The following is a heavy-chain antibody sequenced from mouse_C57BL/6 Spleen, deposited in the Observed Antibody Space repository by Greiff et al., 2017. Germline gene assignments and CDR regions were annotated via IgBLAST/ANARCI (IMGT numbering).Heavy chain of an antibody. CDR3: ARSGDSSGYRPHYAMDY. Sequence: QVQLQQSGPELVKPGASVKISCKASGYTFTDYYINWVKQRPGQGLEWIGWIFPGSGSTYYNEKFKGKATLTVDKSSSTAYMLLSSLTSEDSAVYFCARSGDSSGYRPHYAMDYWGQGTSVTVSS. V-gene: IGHV1-75*01. J-gene: IGHJ4*01. D-gene: IGHD3-2*02. CDR1: GYTFTDYY. CDR2: IFPGSGST.